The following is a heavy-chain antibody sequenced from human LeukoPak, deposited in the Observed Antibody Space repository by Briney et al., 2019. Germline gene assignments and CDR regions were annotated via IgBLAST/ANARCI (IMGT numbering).Heavy chain of an antibody. Sequence: GGSLRLSCAASGFTFSSYSMNWVRQAPGKGLEWVSAISGSGGSTYYADSVKGRFTISRDNSKNTPYLQMNSLRAEDTAVYYCAKDLDILTGYCFDYWGQGTLVTVSS. D-gene: IGHD3-9*01. V-gene: IGHV3-23*01. CDR3: AKDLDILTGYCFDY. CDR2: ISGSGGST. CDR1: GFTFSSYS. J-gene: IGHJ4*02.